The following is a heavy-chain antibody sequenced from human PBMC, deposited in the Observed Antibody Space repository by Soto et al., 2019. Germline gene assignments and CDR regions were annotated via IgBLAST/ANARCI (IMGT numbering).Heavy chain of an antibody. CDR2: INAGNGNT. Sequence: ASVKVSCKASGYTFTIYAMHWVRQAPGQRLEWMGWINAGNGNTKYSQKFQGRVTITRDTSASTAYMELSSLRSEDTAVYYCARGSSWYFSDFDYWGQGTLVTVSS. CDR3: ARGSSWYFSDFDY. D-gene: IGHD6-13*01. V-gene: IGHV1-3*01. J-gene: IGHJ4*02. CDR1: GYTFTIYA.